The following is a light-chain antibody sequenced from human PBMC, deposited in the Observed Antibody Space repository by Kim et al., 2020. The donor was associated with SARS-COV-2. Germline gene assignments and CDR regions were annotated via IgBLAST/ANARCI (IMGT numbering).Light chain of an antibody. J-gene: IGKJ2*03. Sequence: LSPGERAPLSCRASQSVSNSYLAWYQQKPGQAPRLLIYGASSRDTGIPDRFSGSGSGTDFTLTISRLEPEDFAVYYCQQYGSSPYSFGQGTKLEIK. CDR3: QQYGSSPYS. CDR1: QSVSNSY. CDR2: GAS. V-gene: IGKV3-20*01.